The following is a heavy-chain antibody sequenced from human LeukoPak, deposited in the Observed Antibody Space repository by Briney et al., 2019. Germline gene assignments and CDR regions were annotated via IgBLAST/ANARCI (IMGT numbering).Heavy chain of an antibody. CDR2: ISGSGGST. Sequence: PGGSLRLSCAASGFTFSSYAMSWVRQAPGKGLEWVSAISGSGGSTYYADSVKGRFTISRDNSKNTLYLQMNSLRAEDTAVYYCAKDWTYSSSWPDYAFDIWGQGTMVTVSS. CDR3: AKDWTYSSSWPDYAFDI. J-gene: IGHJ3*02. V-gene: IGHV3-23*01. CDR1: GFTFSSYA. D-gene: IGHD6-13*01.